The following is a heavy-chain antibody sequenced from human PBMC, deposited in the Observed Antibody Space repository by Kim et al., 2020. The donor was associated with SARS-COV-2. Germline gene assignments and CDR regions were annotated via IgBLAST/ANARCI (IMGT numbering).Heavy chain of an antibody. CDR1: GFTVSSNY. J-gene: IGHJ6*02. D-gene: IGHD3-16*02. CDR2: IYSGGST. Sequence: GGSLRLSCAASGFTVSSNYMSRVRQAPGKGLEWVSVIYSGGSTYYADSVKGRFTISRDNSKNTLYLQMNSLRAEDTAVYYCARDMYYDYVWGSYRPASFFHHYYGMDVWGQGTTVTVSS. V-gene: IGHV3-66*02. CDR3: ARDMYYDYVWGSYRPASFFHHYYGMDV.